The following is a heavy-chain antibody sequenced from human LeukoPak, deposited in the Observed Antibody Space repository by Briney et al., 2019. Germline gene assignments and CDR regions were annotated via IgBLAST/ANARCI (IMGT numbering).Heavy chain of an antibody. CDR3: TSGSRTDFDY. J-gene: IGHJ4*02. CDR1: GFTFSGSV. Sequence: GGSLRLSCAASGFTFSGSVMHWVRQASGKGLEWFGRIRSKANSYATAYAASVKGRFNISRDDSKNTAYLQMNSLKTEDTAVYYCTSGSRTDFDYWGQGTLVTVSS. CDR2: IRSKANSYAT. D-gene: IGHD1-26*01. V-gene: IGHV3-73*01.